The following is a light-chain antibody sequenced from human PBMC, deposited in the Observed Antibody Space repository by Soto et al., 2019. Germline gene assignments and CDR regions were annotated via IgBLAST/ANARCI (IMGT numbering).Light chain of an antibody. CDR1: HSLSSTY. CDR3: QQYGNAYT. CDR2: GSS. J-gene: IGKJ2*01. Sequence: EIVLTQSPATLSVSPGETATLSCRASHSLSSTYLAWFQLKPGLAPRLLIYGSSNRATGIPDRFSGSGSGTDFTLTISRLEPEDFAVYYCQQYGNAYTFGQGTKLEVK. V-gene: IGKV3-20*01.